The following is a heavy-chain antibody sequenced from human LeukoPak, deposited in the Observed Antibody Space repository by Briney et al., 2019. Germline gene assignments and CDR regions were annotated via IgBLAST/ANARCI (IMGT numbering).Heavy chain of an antibody. J-gene: IGHJ4*02. D-gene: IGHD5-12*01. Sequence: PSETLSLTCTVSGGSISSYYWSWIRQPPGKGLEWIGYIYYSGSTNYNPSLKSRVTISVDTSKNQFSLKLSSVTAADTAVYYCARDGIVARTGIDYWGQGTLVTVSS. CDR2: IYYSGST. CDR1: GGSISSYY. CDR3: ARDGIVARTGIDY. V-gene: IGHV4-59*01.